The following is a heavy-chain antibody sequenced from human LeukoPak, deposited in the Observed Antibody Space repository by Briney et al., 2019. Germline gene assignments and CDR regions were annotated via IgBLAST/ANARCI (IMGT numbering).Heavy chain of an antibody. CDR2: IYYRGST. D-gene: IGHD1-1*01. CDR3: ARRTTGTGPFDY. V-gene: IGHV4-59*08. CDR1: GGSISSYY. J-gene: IGHJ4*02. Sequence: SETLSLTCTVSGGSISSYYWSWIRQPPGPGLEWIAYIYYRGSTNYNPSLKSRVTISVDTSKNQFSLKLSSVTAADTAVYYWARRTTGTGPFDYWGQGTLVTVSS.